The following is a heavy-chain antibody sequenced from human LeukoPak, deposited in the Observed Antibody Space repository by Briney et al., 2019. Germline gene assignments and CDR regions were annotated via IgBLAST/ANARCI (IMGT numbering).Heavy chain of an antibody. J-gene: IGHJ4*02. CDR2: IKQDGSEK. CDR3: AREPYYYDSSGYHDY. Sequence: PGGSLRLSCAASGFTFSSYWMSWVRQAPGKGLEWVANIKQDGSEKYYVDSVKGRFTISRDNAKNSLYLQMNSLRAEDTAVYYCAREPYYYDSSGYHDYWGQGTLVTVSS. CDR1: GFTFSSYW. V-gene: IGHV3-7*01. D-gene: IGHD3-22*01.